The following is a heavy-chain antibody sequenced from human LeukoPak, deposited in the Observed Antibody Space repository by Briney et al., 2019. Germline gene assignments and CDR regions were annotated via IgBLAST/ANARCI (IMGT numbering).Heavy chain of an antibody. V-gene: IGHV3-23*01. CDR3: ARGYSYDYDAFDV. CDR2: ISASGRST. J-gene: IGHJ3*01. CDR1: GFTFNSYA. Sequence: PGGSLRLSCAASGFTFNSYAMTWVRQAPGKGLEWVSTISASGRSTYYADSVKGRFTISRGNSKNTVYLQMNSLRAEDTAVYYCARGYSYDYDAFDVWGQGTMVTVSS. D-gene: IGHD5-18*01.